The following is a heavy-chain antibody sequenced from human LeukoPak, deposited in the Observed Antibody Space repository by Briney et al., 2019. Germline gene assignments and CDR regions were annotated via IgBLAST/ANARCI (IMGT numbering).Heavy chain of an antibody. CDR1: GFTFSSYG. V-gene: IGHV3-23*01. CDR3: ANFITMIGYYMDV. CDR2: ISGSGGST. Sequence: TGGSLRLSCAASGFTFSSYGMTWVRQAPGKGLEWVSTISGSGGSTYYADSVKGRFTISRDNSKNTLYLQMNSLRAEDTAVYYCANFITMIGYYMDVWGKGTTVTVSS. D-gene: IGHD3-10*02. J-gene: IGHJ6*03.